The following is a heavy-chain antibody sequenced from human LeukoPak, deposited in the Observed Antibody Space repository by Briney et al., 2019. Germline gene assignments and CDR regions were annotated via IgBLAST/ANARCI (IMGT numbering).Heavy chain of an antibody. J-gene: IGHJ4*02. Sequence: GGSLRLSCAASGFSVSSNHVSWVRQAPGKGLVWVSHINSDGSWTSYADSVKGRFTISKDNAKNTVYLQMNSLRAEDTAVYYCVSFYETYWGRGTLVTVSS. CDR2: INSDGSWT. CDR3: VSFYETY. D-gene: IGHD2/OR15-2a*01. V-gene: IGHV3-74*01. CDR1: GFSVSSNH.